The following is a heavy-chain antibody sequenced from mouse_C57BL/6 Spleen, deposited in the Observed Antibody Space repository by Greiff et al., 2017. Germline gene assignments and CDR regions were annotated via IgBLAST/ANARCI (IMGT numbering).Heavy chain of an antibody. CDR1: GYTFTSYG. V-gene: IGHV1-81*01. CDR2: IYPRSGNT. Sequence: VKLLESGAELARPGASVKLSCKASGYTFTSYGISWVKQRTGQGLEWIGEIYPRSGNTYYNEKFKGKATLTADKSSSTAYMELRSLTSEDSAVYFCARRGIIHYWGQGTLVTVSA. J-gene: IGHJ3*01. CDR3: ARRGIIHY. D-gene: IGHD1-1*01.